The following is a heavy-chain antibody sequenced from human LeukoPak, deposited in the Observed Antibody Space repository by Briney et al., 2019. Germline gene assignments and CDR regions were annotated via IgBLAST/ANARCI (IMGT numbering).Heavy chain of an antibody. J-gene: IGHJ1*01. V-gene: IGHV4-59*01. D-gene: IGHD3-22*01. CDR3: ARAISYYDSSGYAEYFQH. CDR2: IYYSGST. CDR1: GGSISSYY. Sequence: SETLSLTCTVSGGSISSYYWSWIRQPPGKGQEWNGYIYYSGSTNYNPSLKSRVTISVDTSMNQFSLKLSSVTAADTAVYYCARAISYYDSSGYAEYFQHWGQGTLVTVSS.